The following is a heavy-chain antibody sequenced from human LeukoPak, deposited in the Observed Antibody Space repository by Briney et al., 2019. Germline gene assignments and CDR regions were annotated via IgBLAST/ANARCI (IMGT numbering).Heavy chain of an antibody. CDR3: AKDISGIAAAGTALFGY. D-gene: IGHD6-13*01. CDR2: ISGDGGST. V-gene: IGHV3-43*02. J-gene: IGHJ4*02. CDR1: GFTFDDYA. Sequence: QPGGSLRLSCAASGFTFDDYAMHWVRQAPGKGLEWVSLISGDGGSTYYADSVKGRFTISRDNSKNSLYLQMNSLRTEDTALYYCAKDISGIAAAGTALFGYWGQGTLVTVSS.